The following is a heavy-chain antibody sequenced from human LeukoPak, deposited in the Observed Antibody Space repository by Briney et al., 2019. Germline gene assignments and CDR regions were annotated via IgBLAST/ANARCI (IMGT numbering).Heavy chain of an antibody. CDR1: EFTFSSYS. D-gene: IGHD4-17*01. V-gene: IGHV3-21*01. J-gene: IGHJ2*01. CDR3: ARDRTVTKSFDC. Sequence: GGSLRLSCAASEFTFSSYSMNWVRQAPGKGLEWVSSITTSRDYISYADSVRGRFTISRDNAKNSLYLQMNSLRAEDTAVYYCARDRTVTKSFDCWGRGTLVTVSS. CDR2: ITTSRDYI.